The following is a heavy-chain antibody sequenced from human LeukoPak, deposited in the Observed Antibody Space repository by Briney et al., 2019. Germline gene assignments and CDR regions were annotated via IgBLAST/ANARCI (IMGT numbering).Heavy chain of an antibody. CDR3: ARGRKYSSSD. CDR1: GFASSDYY. V-gene: IGHV3-11*04. J-gene: IGHJ4*02. Sequence: PGGSLRLSCASSGFASSDYYMSWIRQAPWKGLEWVSYISSSGSTIYYADSVKGRFTISRDNAKNSLYLQMNSLRAEDTAVYYCARGRKYSSSDWGQGTLVTVSS. D-gene: IGHD6-13*01. CDR2: ISSSGSTI.